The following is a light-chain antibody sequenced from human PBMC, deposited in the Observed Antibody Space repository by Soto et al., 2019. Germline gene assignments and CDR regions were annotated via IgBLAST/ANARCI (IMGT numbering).Light chain of an antibody. V-gene: IGKV3-20*01. Sequence: IVITQSPVPRAVYPGERATLSCRASQFVSSNLAWYQQKPGQAPRLLIYGASTRATGIPDRFSGSGSGTDFTLTISRLEPEDLAVYYWQQYGSSLIACGQGTRLEIK. CDR3: QQYGSSLIA. CDR1: QFVSSN. J-gene: IGKJ5*01. CDR2: GAS.